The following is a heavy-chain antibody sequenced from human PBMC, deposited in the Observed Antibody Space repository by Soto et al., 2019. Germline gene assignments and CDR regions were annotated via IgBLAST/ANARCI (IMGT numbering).Heavy chain of an antibody. CDR1: GGSISSSNW. CDR2: IYHSGST. V-gene: IGHV4-4*02. D-gene: IGHD1-26*01. CDR3: ARVSGTYYYGMDV. Sequence: SETLSLTCAVSGGSISSSNWWSWVRQPPGKGLEWIGEIYHSGSTNYNPSLKSRVTISVDKSKNQFSLNLSSVTAADTAVYYCARVSGTYYYGMDVWVQGTTVT. J-gene: IGHJ6*02.